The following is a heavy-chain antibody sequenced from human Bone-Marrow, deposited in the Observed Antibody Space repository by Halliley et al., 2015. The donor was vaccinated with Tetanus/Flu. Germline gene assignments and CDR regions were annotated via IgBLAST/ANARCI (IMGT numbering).Heavy chain of an antibody. CDR2: IYYTGSS. CDR3: ARQMDGDYFDF. CDR1: GASISSGVYH. V-gene: IGHV4-31*03. Sequence: TLSLTCTVAGASISSGVYHWSWIRQHPGKGLEWIGQIYYTGSSYYNPSLQNRVTISVDTSRNQSSLELSSVTVTDTAVYFCARQMDGDYFDFWSPGTLVTVSS. D-gene: IGHD4-17*01. J-gene: IGHJ4*02.